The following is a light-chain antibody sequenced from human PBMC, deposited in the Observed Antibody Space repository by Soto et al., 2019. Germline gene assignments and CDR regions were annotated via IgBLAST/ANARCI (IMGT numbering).Light chain of an antibody. CDR3: QQYNSYS. CDR2: KAS. Sequence: DIQMTPSPPTLSASVGDRVTITCRASQSISVWLAWYQQKAGKAPNLLIYKASSLESGVPSRFSGSGSGTEFTLTISSLQPDDFATYYCQQYNSYSFGQGTKVDI. J-gene: IGKJ1*01. CDR1: QSISVW. V-gene: IGKV1-5*03.